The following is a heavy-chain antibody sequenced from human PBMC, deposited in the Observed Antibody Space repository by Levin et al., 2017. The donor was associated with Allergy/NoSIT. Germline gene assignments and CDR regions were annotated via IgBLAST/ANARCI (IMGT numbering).Heavy chain of an antibody. Sequence: SCAASGFSFSSYAMHWVRQAPGKGLEWVALISSDGNKKNHADAVKGRFTISRDNSKKLLFLEMNNLTPEDTAVYYCVSVIVVETATAFDYWGQGTLVTVSS. CDR1: GFSFSSYA. J-gene: IGHJ4*02. V-gene: IGHV3-30*03. CDR2: ISSDGNKK. D-gene: IGHD2-21*02. CDR3: VSVIVVETATAFDY.